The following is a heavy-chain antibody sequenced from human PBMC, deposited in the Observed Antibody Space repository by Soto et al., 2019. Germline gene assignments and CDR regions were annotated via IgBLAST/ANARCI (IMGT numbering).Heavy chain of an antibody. V-gene: IGHV3-23*01. CDR2: ISGSGGST. D-gene: IGHD6-19*01. J-gene: IGHJ6*02. Sequence: GGSLRLSCAASGFTFSSYAMSWVRQAPGRGLEWVSAISGSGGSTYYADSVKGRFTISRDNSKNTLYLQMNSLRAEDTAVYYCARDRGEGIAVAGTWMSRRAYGMDVWGQGTTVTVSS. CDR1: GFTFSSYA. CDR3: ARDRGEGIAVAGTWMSRRAYGMDV.